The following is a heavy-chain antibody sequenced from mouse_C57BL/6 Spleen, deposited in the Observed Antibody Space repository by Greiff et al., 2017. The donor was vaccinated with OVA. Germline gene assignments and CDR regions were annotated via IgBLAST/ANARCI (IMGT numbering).Heavy chain of an antibody. Sequence: VQLQQSGPELVKPGASVKISCKASGYAFSSSWMNWVKQRPGKGLEWIGRIYPGDGDTNYPGKFKGKATLTADKSSSTAYMQLSSLTSEDSAVYFCARDDGSRGFAYWGQGTLVTVSA. D-gene: IGHD2-3*01. CDR3: ARDDGSRGFAY. CDR2: IYPGDGDT. V-gene: IGHV1-82*01. CDR1: GYAFSSSW. J-gene: IGHJ3*01.